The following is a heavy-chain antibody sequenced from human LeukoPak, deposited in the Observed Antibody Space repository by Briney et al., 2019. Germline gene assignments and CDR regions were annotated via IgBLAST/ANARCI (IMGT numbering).Heavy chain of an antibody. D-gene: IGHD6-19*01. Sequence: ASVKVSCKASGYTFSSYGISWVRQAPGQGLEWMGWISAYNGNTNSAQKLQGRVTMTTDTSTSTAYMELRSLRSDDTAVYYCARDRTPHEAVAGRDFDYWGQGTLVTVSS. CDR3: ARDRTPHEAVAGRDFDY. J-gene: IGHJ4*02. CDR1: GYTFSSYG. CDR2: ISAYNGNT. V-gene: IGHV1-18*01.